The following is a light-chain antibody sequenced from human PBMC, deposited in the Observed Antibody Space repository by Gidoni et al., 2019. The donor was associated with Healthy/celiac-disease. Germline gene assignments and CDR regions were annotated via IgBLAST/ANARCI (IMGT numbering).Light chain of an antibody. CDR2: GAS. CDR1: QSVSSSY. J-gene: IGKJ2*01. Sequence: ELVLTQSPGTLSLSPGESATLSCRASQSVSSSYLAWYQQKLGQAPRLLIYGASSRATGIPDRFSGSGAGTDFTLTISRLEPEDFAVYYCQQYGSSPPMYTFGQGTKLEIK. V-gene: IGKV3-20*01. CDR3: QQYGSSPPMYT.